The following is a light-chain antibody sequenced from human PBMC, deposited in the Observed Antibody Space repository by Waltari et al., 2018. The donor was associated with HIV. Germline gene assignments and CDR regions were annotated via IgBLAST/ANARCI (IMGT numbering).Light chain of an antibody. CDR3: QQYGTSPRT. J-gene: IGKJ2*01. CDR1: QTVDNNY. V-gene: IGKV3-20*01. CDR2: GAS. Sequence: EIVLTQSPGTLSLSPGERATLSCRASQTVDNNYLAWYQPRPGQAPRLLIFGASSRATGIPDRFSASGSGTDFTLTISSLDPSDYALYYCQQYGTSPRTFGQGTRVEIK.